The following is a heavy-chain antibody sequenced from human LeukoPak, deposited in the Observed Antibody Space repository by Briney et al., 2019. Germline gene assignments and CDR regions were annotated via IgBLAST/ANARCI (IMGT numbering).Heavy chain of an antibody. J-gene: IGHJ4*02. Sequence: PSETLSLTCTVSGGSISSGSFYWGWIRQPPGKGLEWIGDIYYSGSTYYNPSLKSRVTISVDTSKNQFSLKLSSVTAADTAVYYCARPRSSGWKGGFDYWGQGTLVTVSS. CDR1: GGSISSGSFY. V-gene: IGHV4-39*01. CDR3: ARPRSSGWKGGFDY. CDR2: IYYSGST. D-gene: IGHD6-19*01.